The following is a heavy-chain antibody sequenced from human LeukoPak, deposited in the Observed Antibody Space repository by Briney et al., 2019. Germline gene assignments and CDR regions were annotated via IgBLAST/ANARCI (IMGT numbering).Heavy chain of an antibody. CDR1: GGSISSYY. CDR2: IYYSGST. D-gene: IGHD2-15*01. CDR3: ARGPGYCSGGSCPAANFDP. J-gene: IGHJ5*02. V-gene: IGHV4-59*01. Sequence: SETLSLTCTVSGGSISSYYWSWIRQPPGKGLEWIGYIYYSGSTNYNPSLKSRVTISVDTSKNQFSLKLSSVTAADTAVYYCARGPGYCSGGSCPAANFDPWGQGTLVTVSS.